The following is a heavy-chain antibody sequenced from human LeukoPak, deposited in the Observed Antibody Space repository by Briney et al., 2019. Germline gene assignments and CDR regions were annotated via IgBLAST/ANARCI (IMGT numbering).Heavy chain of an antibody. CDR3: ARDGNEGYFDY. CDR1: GGSISSSSYY. V-gene: IGHV4-39*07. D-gene: IGHD1-1*01. J-gene: IGHJ4*02. Sequence: SETLSLTCTVSGGSISSSSYYWGWIRQPPGKGLEWIGSIYYSGSTHYNPSLKSRVTISVDTSKNQFSLKLSSVTAADTAVYYCARDGNEGYFDYWGQGTLVTVSS. CDR2: IYYSGST.